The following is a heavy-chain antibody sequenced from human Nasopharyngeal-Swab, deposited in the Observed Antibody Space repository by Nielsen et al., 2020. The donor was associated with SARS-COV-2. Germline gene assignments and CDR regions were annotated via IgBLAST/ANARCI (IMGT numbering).Heavy chain of an antibody. Sequence: SETLSLTCTVSGVSISSSGSYWGWIRQPPGKGLEWVGSVFYTGTTFSNSSLESRVTISVDTSKNQLSLQLSSVTAADTGVYYCASYYVGVDGQKRFDDWGQGTLVTVSS. CDR2: VFYTGTT. CDR1: GVSISSSGSY. D-gene: IGHD1-26*01. V-gene: IGHV4-39*01. J-gene: IGHJ4*02. CDR3: ASYYVGVDGQKRFDD.